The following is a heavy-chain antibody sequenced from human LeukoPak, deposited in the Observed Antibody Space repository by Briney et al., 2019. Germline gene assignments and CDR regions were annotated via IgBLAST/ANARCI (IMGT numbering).Heavy chain of an antibody. CDR3: VRDKDGYNF. V-gene: IGHV3-74*01. D-gene: IGHD5-24*01. CDR2: IDTDGKTT. Sequence: GGSLRLSCAASGFTFNTYVMHWVRQAPGKGLVWVARIDTDGKTTTYADSVKGRFTISRDNAKNMLYMQMNSLRAEDTAVYYCVRDKDGYNFWGQGTLVSVSS. J-gene: IGHJ4*02. CDR1: GFTFNTYV.